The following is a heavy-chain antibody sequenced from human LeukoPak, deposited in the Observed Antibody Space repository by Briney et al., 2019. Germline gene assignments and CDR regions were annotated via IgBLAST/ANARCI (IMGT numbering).Heavy chain of an antibody. Sequence: GQALKISCKGSGYSFTSYWIGWVRQVPGKGLEWWGIIYPGDSDTRYSPSFQGQVTISADKSISTAYLQWSSLKASDTAMYYCARSGAAAGSNWFDPWGQGTLVTVSS. CDR2: IYPGDSDT. J-gene: IGHJ5*02. CDR1: GYSFTSYW. D-gene: IGHD6-13*01. CDR3: ARSGAAAGSNWFDP. V-gene: IGHV5-51*01.